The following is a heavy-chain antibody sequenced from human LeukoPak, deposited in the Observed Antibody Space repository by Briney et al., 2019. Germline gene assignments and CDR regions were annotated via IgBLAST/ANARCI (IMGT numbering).Heavy chain of an antibody. CDR3: TTRACHAGGCSSSFYYYYGPHF. J-gene: IGHJ6*02. D-gene: IGHD3-16*01. CDR2: MKSNNGHT. V-gene: IGHV1-8*01. CDR1: GYTFTSFD. Sequence: ASVKVSCKASGYTFTSFDFNWVRQATGQGLEWMGWMKSNNGHTGYAQKFQGRVTMTRDTSISTAYMALSSLKSEDTATYYCTTRACHAGGCSSSFYYYYGPHFWGQGTTVSVSS.